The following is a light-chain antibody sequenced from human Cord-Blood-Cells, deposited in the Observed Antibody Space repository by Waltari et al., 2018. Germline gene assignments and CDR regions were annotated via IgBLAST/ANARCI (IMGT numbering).Light chain of an antibody. Sequence: QSALTQPASVSGSPGPSITISCTGTSSDVGGYNYVSWYQQHPGKAPKLMIYEVSNRPSGVSNRLPGSKSGNTACMSIAGLQAEDEADYYCSSYTSSSTLVFGTGTKVTVL. CDR3: SSYTSSSTLV. V-gene: IGLV2-14*01. CDR2: EVS. CDR1: SSDVGGYNY. J-gene: IGLJ1*01.